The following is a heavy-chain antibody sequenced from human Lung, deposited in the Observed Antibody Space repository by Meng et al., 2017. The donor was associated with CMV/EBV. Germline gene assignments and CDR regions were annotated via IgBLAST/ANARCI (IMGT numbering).Heavy chain of an antibody. D-gene: IGHD2-15*01. Sequence: SXTLSLXCTVSGGSISSYYRSWIRQPPGKGLEWIGYIYYSGSTNYNPSLKSRVTISVDTSKNQFSLKLSSVTAADTAVYYCARVGWDYCYYGMDVWGQGTTVTVSS. CDR2: IYYSGST. V-gene: IGHV4-59*01. CDR1: GGSISSYY. J-gene: IGHJ6*02. CDR3: ARVGWDYCYYGMDV.